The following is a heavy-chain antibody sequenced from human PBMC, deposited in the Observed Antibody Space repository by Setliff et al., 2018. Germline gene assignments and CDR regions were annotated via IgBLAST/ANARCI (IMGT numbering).Heavy chain of an antibody. Sequence: SGPTLVNPTQTLTLTCTFSGFSLSTSGMCVSWIRQPPGQALEWLARIDWDDDKYYSTSLKTRLTISKDTSKNQVVLTMTNMDPVDTATYYCARIRSTDYYDSSGSYDYWGQGTLVTVSS. D-gene: IGHD3-22*01. CDR3: ARIRSTDYYDSSGSYDY. CDR2: IDWDDDK. CDR1: GFSLSTSGMC. V-gene: IGHV2-70*11. J-gene: IGHJ4*02.